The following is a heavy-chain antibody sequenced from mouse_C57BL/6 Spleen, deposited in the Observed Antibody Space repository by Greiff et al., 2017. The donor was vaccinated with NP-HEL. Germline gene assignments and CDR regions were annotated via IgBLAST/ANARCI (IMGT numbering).Heavy chain of an antibody. CDR1: GFTFSSYA. J-gene: IGHJ2*01. V-gene: IGHV5-4*01. D-gene: IGHD2-12*01. CDR2: ISDGGSYT. CDR3: ARYYRTDFDY. Sequence: EVQLMESGGGLVKPGGSLKLSCAASGFTFSSYAMSWVRQTPEQRLEWVATISDGGSYTYYPDNVKGRSTISRDKSKNTLYLQMSNLTSEDTAMYYCARYYRTDFDYWGQGTTLTVSS.